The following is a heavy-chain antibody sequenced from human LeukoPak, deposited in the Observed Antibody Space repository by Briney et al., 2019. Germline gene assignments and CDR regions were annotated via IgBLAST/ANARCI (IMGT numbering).Heavy chain of an antibody. CDR3: ARVNRGDAFDI. CDR2: IWYDGRNK. Sequence: PGGSLRLPCAASGFTFSSYGMHWVRQAPGKGLEWVAVIWYDGRNKFYADSLKGRFTISRDNSKNTLYLQMNSLRAEDTAVYYCARVNRGDAFDIWGQGTLVTVSS. V-gene: IGHV3-33*01. D-gene: IGHD3-16*02. CDR1: GFTFSSYG. J-gene: IGHJ3*02.